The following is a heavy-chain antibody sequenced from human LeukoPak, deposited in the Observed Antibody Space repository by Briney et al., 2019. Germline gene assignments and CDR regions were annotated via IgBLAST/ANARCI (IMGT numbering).Heavy chain of an antibody. J-gene: IGHJ3*02. Sequence: GASVKVSCKASGYTFTGYYMHWVRQAPGQGLEWMGWINPNSGGTNYAQKFQGWVTMTRDTSISTAYMELSRLRSDDTAVYYCAREMWAYVGATLHDAFDIWGQGTMVTVSS. D-gene: IGHD1-26*01. CDR3: AREMWAYVGATLHDAFDI. V-gene: IGHV1-2*04. CDR1: GYTFTGYY. CDR2: INPNSGGT.